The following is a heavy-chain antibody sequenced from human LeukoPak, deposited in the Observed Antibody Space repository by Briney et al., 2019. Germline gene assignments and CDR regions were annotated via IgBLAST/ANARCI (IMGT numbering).Heavy chain of an antibody. Sequence: SVNDSFKASVCTLINYAISGVRQAPGQGREWMGRIIPILGIATYAQKFKGRVTITADKSTSTAYMELSSLRSEDTAVYYCARDSTVTIEYYYGMDVWGQGTTVTVSS. CDR1: VCTLINYA. D-gene: IGHD4-17*01. V-gene: IGHV1-69*10. CDR3: ARDSTVTIEYYYGMDV. J-gene: IGHJ6*02. CDR2: IIPILGIA.